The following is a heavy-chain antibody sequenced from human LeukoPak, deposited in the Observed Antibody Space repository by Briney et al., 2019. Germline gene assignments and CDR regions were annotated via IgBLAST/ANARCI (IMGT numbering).Heavy chain of an antibody. CDR3: AKSRSSSSWPYFDY. D-gene: IGHD6-13*01. CDR2: IWYDGSNK. CDR1: GFTFSSYG. V-gene: IGHV3-33*06. J-gene: IGHJ4*02. Sequence: GGPLRLSCAASGFTFSSYGMHWVRQAPGKGLEWVAVIWYDGSNKYYADSVKGRFTISRDNSKNTLYLQMNSLRAEDTAVYYCAKSRSSSSWPYFDYWGQGTLVTVSS.